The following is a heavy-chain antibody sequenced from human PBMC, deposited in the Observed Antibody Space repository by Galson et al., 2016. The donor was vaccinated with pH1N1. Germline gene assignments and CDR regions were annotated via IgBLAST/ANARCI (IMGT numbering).Heavy chain of an antibody. CDR2: IDWDDDK. CDR3: ARILEGDYTNYIDY. V-gene: IGHV2-70*11. CDR1: GFSLSTSGMC. J-gene: IGHJ4*02. D-gene: IGHD4-11*01. Sequence: PALVKPTQTLTLTCTFSGFSLSTSGMCVSWIRQPPGKALEWLARIDWDDDKYYSTSLKTRLTISEDTSKNQVVLTMTNMDPVDTATYYCARILEGDYTNYIDYWGQGTLVTVSS.